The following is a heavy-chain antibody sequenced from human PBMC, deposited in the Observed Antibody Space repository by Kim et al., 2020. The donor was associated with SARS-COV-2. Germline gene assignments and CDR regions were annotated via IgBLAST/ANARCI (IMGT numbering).Heavy chain of an antibody. D-gene: IGHD3-10*01. CDR2: IYYSGST. Sequence: SETLSLTCTVSGGSISSSSYYWGWIRQPPGKGLEWIGSIYYSGSTYYNPSLKSRVTISVDTSKNQFSLKLSSVTAADTAVYYCARRWGGSGSGFDYWGQGTLVTVSS. V-gene: IGHV4-39*01. CDR3: ARRWGGSGSGFDY. J-gene: IGHJ4*02. CDR1: GGSISSSSYY.